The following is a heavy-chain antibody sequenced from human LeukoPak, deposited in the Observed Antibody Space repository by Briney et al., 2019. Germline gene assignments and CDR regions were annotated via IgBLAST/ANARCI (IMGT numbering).Heavy chain of an antibody. Sequence: PGGSLRLSCAASGFTFSSYDMHWVRQAPGKGLEYVSAISSNGGSTYYANSVKGRFTISRDNSKNTLYLQMGSLRAEDMAVYYCARGGSGSYYNGNLDYWGQGTLVTVSS. CDR3: ARGGSGSYYNGNLDY. J-gene: IGHJ4*02. CDR1: GFTFSSYD. D-gene: IGHD3-10*01. CDR2: ISSNGGST. V-gene: IGHV3-64*01.